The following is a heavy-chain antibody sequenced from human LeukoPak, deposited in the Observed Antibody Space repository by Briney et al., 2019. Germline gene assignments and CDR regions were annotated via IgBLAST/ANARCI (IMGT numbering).Heavy chain of an antibody. CDR1: GFTFSSYA. CDR2: INSDGSST. J-gene: IGHJ6*02. V-gene: IGHV3-74*01. Sequence: PGGSLRLSCAASGFTFSSYAMSWVHQAPGKGLVWVSRINSDGSSTSYADSVKGRFTISRDNAKNTLYLQMNSLRAEDTAVYYCARGSSSWRNGMDVWGQGTTVTVSS. CDR3: ARGSSSWRNGMDV. D-gene: IGHD6-13*01.